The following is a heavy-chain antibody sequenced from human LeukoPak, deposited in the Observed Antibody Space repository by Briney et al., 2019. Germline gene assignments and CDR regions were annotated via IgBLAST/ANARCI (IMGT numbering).Heavy chain of an antibody. V-gene: IGHV3-21*01. CDR1: GFTFSSYS. D-gene: IGHD1-26*01. CDR3: ARDREWVGATHPFDY. Sequence: GGSLRLSCAASGFTFSSYSMNWVRQAPGKGLEWVSSISSSSSYIYYADSVKGRFTISRDNAKNSLYLQMNSLRAEDTAVYYCARDREWVGATHPFDYWGQGTLVTVSS. J-gene: IGHJ4*02. CDR2: ISSSSSYI.